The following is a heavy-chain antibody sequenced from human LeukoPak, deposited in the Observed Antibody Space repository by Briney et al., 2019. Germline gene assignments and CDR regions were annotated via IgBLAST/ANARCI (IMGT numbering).Heavy chain of an antibody. Sequence: PGGSLRLSCAASGFTFSSYAMHWVRQAPGKGLEWVAVISYDGSNKYYADSVKGRFTISRDNSKNTLYLQMNSLRAEDTAVYYCARGGSGSYQEYFDYWGQGTLVTVSS. D-gene: IGHD1-26*01. CDR3: ARGGSGSYQEYFDY. J-gene: IGHJ4*02. CDR1: GFTFSSYA. CDR2: ISYDGSNK. V-gene: IGHV3-30-3*01.